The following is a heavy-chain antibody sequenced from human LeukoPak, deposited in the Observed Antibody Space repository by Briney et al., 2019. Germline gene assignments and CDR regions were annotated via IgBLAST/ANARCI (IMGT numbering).Heavy chain of an antibody. Sequence: VASVKVSCKASGGTFSSHAISWLRQAPGQGLEWMGRITPIFGTANYAQKFQGRVTITADESTSTAYMELSSLRSEDTAVYYCARTIFGVVMDYYYYYYMDVWGKGTTVTVSS. CDR1: GGTFSSHA. V-gene: IGHV1-69*15. D-gene: IGHD3-3*01. CDR3: ARTIFGVVMDYYYYYYMDV. CDR2: ITPIFGTA. J-gene: IGHJ6*03.